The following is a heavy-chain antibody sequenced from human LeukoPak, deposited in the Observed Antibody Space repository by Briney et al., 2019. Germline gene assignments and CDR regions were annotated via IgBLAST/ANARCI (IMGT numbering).Heavy chain of an antibody. Sequence: PGGSLRLSCAASGFTFSSYAMSWVRQAPGKGLEWVSAISGSGGSTYYADSVKGRFTISRDNSKNTLYLQMNSLRAEDTAVYYCVYDSQAGDYYYYMDVWGKGTTVTVSS. D-gene: IGHD3-10*01. CDR1: GFTFSSYA. CDR2: ISGSGGST. J-gene: IGHJ6*03. V-gene: IGHV3-23*01. CDR3: VYDSQAGDYYYYMDV.